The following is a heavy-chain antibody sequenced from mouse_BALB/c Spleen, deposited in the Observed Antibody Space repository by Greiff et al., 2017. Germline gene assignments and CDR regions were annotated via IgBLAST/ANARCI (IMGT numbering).Heavy chain of an antibody. CDR2: IYYSGTI. CDR1: GISITTGNYR. V-gene: IGHV3-5*02. D-gene: IGHD2-14*01. J-gene: IGHJ1*01. CDR3: ARDTGRYDVGYWYFDV. Sequence: DVHLVESGPGLVKPSQTVSLTCTVTGISITTGNYRWSWIRQFPGNKLEWIGYIYYSGTITYNPSLTSRTTITRDTSKNQFFLEMNSLTAEDTATYYCARDTGRYDVGYWYFDVWGGGTTVTVSS.